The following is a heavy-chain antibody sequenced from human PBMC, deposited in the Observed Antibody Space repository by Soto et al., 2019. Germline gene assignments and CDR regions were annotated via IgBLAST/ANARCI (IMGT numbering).Heavy chain of an antibody. CDR3: ARDDSSGYYYIYFDF. Sequence: GGSLRLSCAASGFTFSRYSMNWVRQAPGKGLEWLSYISSSSTTTYYADSVKGRFTISRDNAKNSLYLQMNSLRDEDTAVYYCARDDSSGYYYIYFDFWGQGTQVTVSS. CDR2: ISSSSTTT. D-gene: IGHD3-22*01. J-gene: IGHJ4*02. V-gene: IGHV3-48*02. CDR1: GFTFSRYS.